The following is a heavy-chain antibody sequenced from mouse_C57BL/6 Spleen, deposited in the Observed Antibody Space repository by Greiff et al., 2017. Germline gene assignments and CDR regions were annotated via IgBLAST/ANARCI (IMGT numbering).Heavy chain of an antibody. D-gene: IGHD4-1*02. J-gene: IGHJ3*01. V-gene: IGHV1-80*01. CDR1: GYAFSSYW. CDR3: ARSSTGTFAY. CDR2: IYPGDGDT. Sequence: QVQLKESGAELVKPGASVKISCKASGYAFSSYWMNWVKQRPGKGLEWIGQIYPGDGDTNYNGKFKGKATLTADKSSSTAYMQLSSLTSEDSAVXFCARSSTGTFAYWGQGTLVTVSA.